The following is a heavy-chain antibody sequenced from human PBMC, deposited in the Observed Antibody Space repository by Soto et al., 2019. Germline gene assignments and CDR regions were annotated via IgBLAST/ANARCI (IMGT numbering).Heavy chain of an antibody. CDR2: INPSGGST. Sequence: ASVKVSCKASGYTFTSYYMHWVRQAPGQGLEWMGIINPSGGSTSYAQKFQGRVTMTRDTSTSTVYMELSSLRSEDTAVYYCARSRHVDTAMVAALFDYWGQGTLVTVSS. V-gene: IGHV1-46*01. D-gene: IGHD5-18*01. J-gene: IGHJ4*02. CDR3: ARSRHVDTAMVAALFDY. CDR1: GYTFTSYY.